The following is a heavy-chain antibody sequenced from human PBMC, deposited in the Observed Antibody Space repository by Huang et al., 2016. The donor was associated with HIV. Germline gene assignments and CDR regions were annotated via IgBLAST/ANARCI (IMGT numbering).Heavy chain of an antibody. CDR1: GYSFTNYW. D-gene: IGHD2-21*02. CDR2: SYPADSDT. V-gene: IGHV5-51*03. J-gene: IGHJ4*02. CDR3: ARSEVLVTAVPFDH. Sequence: EVQLVQSEAEVKKPGESLKISCRGSGYSFTNYWIGWVRQRPGEGLEWMGVSYPADSDTRYSPSLQGQVTFSADKSTRTAYLQWSSLQASDTAIYYCARSEVLVTAVPFDHWGQGTLVTVSS.